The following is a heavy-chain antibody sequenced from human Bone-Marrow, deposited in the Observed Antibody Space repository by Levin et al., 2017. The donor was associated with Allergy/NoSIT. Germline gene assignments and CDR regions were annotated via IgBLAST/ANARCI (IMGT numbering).Heavy chain of an antibody. Sequence: ASVKVSCKASGYTFTDHYINWVRQVPGQGFEWMGWINPKSGGTKYPQKFLGRVTVTWDTSSTTAYMDLNRLTSDDTAIYYCARESRGWEFDYWGQGTLLAVSS. CDR2: INPKSGGT. D-gene: IGHD6-19*01. J-gene: IGHJ4*02. CDR3: ARESRGWEFDY. V-gene: IGHV1-2*02. CDR1: GYTFTDHY.